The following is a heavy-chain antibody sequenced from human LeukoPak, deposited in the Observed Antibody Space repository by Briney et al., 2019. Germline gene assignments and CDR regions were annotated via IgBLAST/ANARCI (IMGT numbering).Heavy chain of an antibody. D-gene: IGHD3-22*01. J-gene: IGHJ6*02. CDR1: GFTFSNCS. V-gene: IGHV3-48*04. CDR3: ARDQVVVGTTFYFYNGLDV. CDR2: ISSSGDSM. Sequence: GGSLRLSCAASGFTFSNCSVNWVRQAPGKGLEWISYISSSGDSMYYADSVKGRFTVSRDNAKNSLFLQMNRLRAEDTAVYYCARDQVVVGTTFYFYNGLDVWGQGTTVTVSS.